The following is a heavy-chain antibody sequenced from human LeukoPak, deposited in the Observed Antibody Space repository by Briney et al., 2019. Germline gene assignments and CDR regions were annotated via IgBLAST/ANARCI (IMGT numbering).Heavy chain of an antibody. J-gene: IGHJ4*02. D-gene: IGHD3-9*01. CDR3: AKGYHSSPISFLTEY. Sequence: QTGGSLRLSCAASGFTFSNGMHWVRQAPGKGLEWVAVISSVGSYAYDADSVKGRFTISRDNSKNTLYLQMNSLRAEDTAVYYCAKGYHSSPISFLTEYWGQGTLVTVSS. V-gene: IGHV3-30*18. CDR1: GFTFSNG. CDR2: ISSVGSYA.